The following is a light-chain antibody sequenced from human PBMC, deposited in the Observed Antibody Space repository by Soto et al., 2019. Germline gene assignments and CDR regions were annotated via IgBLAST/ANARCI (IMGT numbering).Light chain of an antibody. CDR1: QSVSSSY. Sequence: EIVLTQSPGTLSLSPGERATLSCRASQSVSSSYLAWYQQKPGQAPRLLIYGASSRATCIPDRFSGSGSGTDFTLTTSRLEPDDLAVYYCQQYGSSPRYTFGQGTKLEIK. V-gene: IGKV3-20*01. J-gene: IGKJ2*01. CDR3: QQYGSSPRYT. CDR2: GAS.